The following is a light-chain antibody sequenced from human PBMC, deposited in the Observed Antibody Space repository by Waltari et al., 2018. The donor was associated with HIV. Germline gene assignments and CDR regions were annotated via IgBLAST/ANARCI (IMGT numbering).Light chain of an antibody. J-gene: IGLJ2*01. Sequence: NFMLTQPHSVSESPGKTVAISCTRSSGSIASNFVQWYQQRPGSAPTIVIYEDNQRPSGVPDRFSGSIDSSSNSASLTISGLKTEDEADYYCQSYDSSNVVFGGGTKLTVL. V-gene: IGLV6-57*03. CDR1: SGSIASNF. CDR3: QSYDSSNVV. CDR2: EDN.